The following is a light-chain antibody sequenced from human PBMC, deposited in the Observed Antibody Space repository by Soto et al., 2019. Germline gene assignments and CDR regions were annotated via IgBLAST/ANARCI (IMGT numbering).Light chain of an antibody. Sequence: QSVLTQPPSVSAAPGQKVTISCSGSSSNIGNNSVSWYQQLPGTAPKLLIYDNNKRPSGIPDRFSGSKSGTSATLGITVLQTGDEADYYCGTWDSSLSAVVFGGGTKLTVL. J-gene: IGLJ2*01. CDR2: DNN. CDR3: GTWDSSLSAVV. V-gene: IGLV1-51*01. CDR1: SSNIGNNS.